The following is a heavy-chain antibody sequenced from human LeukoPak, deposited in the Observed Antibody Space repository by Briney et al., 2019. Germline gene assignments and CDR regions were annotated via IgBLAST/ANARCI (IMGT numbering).Heavy chain of an antibody. D-gene: IGHD6-13*01. CDR3: ARDSSSWYRAGYFDY. Sequence: PGGSLRLSCAASGFTFSSYAMSWVRQAPGKGLEWVAVIWYDGSNKYYADSVKGRFTISRDNSKNTLYLQMNSLRAEDTAVYYCARDSSSWYRAGYFDYWGQGTLVTVSS. J-gene: IGHJ4*02. CDR1: GFTFSSYA. V-gene: IGHV3-33*08. CDR2: IWYDGSNK.